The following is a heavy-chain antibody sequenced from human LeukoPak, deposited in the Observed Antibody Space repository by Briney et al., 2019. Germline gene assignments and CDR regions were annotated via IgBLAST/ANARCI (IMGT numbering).Heavy chain of an antibody. CDR2: IRYDGSNK. CDR1: GFTFSSYG. Sequence: GGSLRLSCAASGFTFSSYGMHWVRQAPGKGLEWVAFIRYDGSNKYYADSVKGRFTISRDNSKNTLYLQMNSLRAEDTAVYYCAKADYCSSTSCPSSHYYYYYMDVWGKGTTVTVSS. V-gene: IGHV3-30*02. CDR3: AKADYCSSTSCPSSHYYYYYMDV. J-gene: IGHJ6*03. D-gene: IGHD2-2*01.